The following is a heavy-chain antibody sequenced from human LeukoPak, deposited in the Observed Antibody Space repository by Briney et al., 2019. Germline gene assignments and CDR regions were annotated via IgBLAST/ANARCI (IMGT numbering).Heavy chain of an antibody. V-gene: IGHV3-23*01. CDR1: GFTFSSYA. D-gene: IGHD3-3*01. J-gene: IGHJ3*02. CDR2: ISGSGGNT. CDR3: AKDPITIFGVVHTLGTI. Sequence: PGGSLRLSCAAAGFTFSSYAMSWVRQAPGKGLEWVSAISGSGGNTYYAESVKGRFTISRDNSKNTLYLQMNSLRAEDTAVYYCAKDPITIFGVVHTLGTIWGQGTMVTVSS.